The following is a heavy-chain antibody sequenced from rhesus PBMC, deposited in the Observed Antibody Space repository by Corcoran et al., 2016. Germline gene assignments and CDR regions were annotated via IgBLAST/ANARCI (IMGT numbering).Heavy chain of an antibody. CDR1: GGSISSNY. J-gene: IGHJ2*01. V-gene: IGHV4-173*01. CDR3: ARGSNYARYFDL. Sequence: QLQLQESGPGLVKPSETLSLTCAVSGGSISSNYWSWIRQPPGKGLEWLGRISGSGGSTDYNPSLKSRVTISTETSKNQFSLKLSSVTAADTAVYYCARGSNYARYFDLWGPGTPITISS. D-gene: IGHD4-23*01. CDR2: ISGSGGST.